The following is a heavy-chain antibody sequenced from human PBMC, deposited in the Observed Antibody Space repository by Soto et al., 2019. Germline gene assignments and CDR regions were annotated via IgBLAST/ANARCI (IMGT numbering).Heavy chain of an antibody. CDR3: ARQGSNEYYYYGMDV. CDR2: IIRIFGTP. Sequence: QVQLVQSGAEVKKPGSSVKVSCQASGGTFSSYAINWVRQAPGQGLEWMGGIIRIFGTPDYAQRFQGRVTITADESTSKAYMELSSLRSEDTAVYYCARQGSNEYYYYGMDVWGQGTTVTVSS. V-gene: IGHV1-69*12. J-gene: IGHJ6*02. D-gene: IGHD3-10*01. CDR1: GGTFSSYA.